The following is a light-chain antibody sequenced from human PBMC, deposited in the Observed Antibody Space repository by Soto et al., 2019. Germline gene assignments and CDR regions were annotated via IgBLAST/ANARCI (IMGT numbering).Light chain of an antibody. V-gene: IGKV1-12*01. CDR2: AAS. Sequence: DIQMTQSPSSVSASVGDRVTITCRASQGISSWLALYQQKPGKAHKLLTYAASSLPSRVPSRFRGSGSGTDFTLTSSRLPPAEFATYYCHQANRFPLTFGGGTKEDIK. CDR3: HQANRFPLT. J-gene: IGKJ4*01. CDR1: QGISSW.